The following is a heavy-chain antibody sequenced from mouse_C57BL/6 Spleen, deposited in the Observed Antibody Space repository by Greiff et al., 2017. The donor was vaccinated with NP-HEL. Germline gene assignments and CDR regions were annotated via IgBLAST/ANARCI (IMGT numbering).Heavy chain of an antibody. V-gene: IGHV1-82*01. Sequence: VQLVESGPELVKPGASVKISCKASGYAFSSSWMNWVKQRPGTGLEWIGRIYPGDGDTNYNGKFKGKATLTADKSSSTAYMQLSSLTSEDSAVYFCARGYYGSSYSYYAMDYWGQGTSVTVSS. D-gene: IGHD1-1*01. CDR2: IYPGDGDT. CDR1: GYAFSSSW. CDR3: ARGYYGSSYSYYAMDY. J-gene: IGHJ4*01.